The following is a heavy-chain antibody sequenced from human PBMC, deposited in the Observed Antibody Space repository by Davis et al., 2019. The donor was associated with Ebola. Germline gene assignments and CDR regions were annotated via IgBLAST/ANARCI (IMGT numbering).Heavy chain of an antibody. D-gene: IGHD6-6*01. CDR3: TTDRGIAVRPLFDC. Sequence: GESLKISCTASAFTLGDAWMGWVRQAPGKGLEWVGRIKSKRAGGTTDHAPPVRGRFTISRDESRNTLYLQMTSLRTEDTAVYFCTTDRGIAVRPLFDCWGQGTLVTVSS. J-gene: IGHJ4*02. V-gene: IGHV3-15*01. CDR2: IKSKRAGGTT. CDR1: AFTLGDAW.